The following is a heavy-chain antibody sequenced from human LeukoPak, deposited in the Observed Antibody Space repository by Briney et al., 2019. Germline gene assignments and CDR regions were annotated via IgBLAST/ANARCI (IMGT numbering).Heavy chain of an antibody. CDR2: IKSKTDGGTT. CDR3: FIIVLGGC. CDR1: GFTFTNAW. D-gene: IGHD2/OR15-2a*01. J-gene: IGHJ4*02. Sequence: GGPLRLSCAASGFTFTNAWMSWVRQAPGKGLEWVGRIKSKTDGGTTDYAAPVKGRFTISRDDSKNTLYLQMNSLQTEDTAVYYCFIIVLGGCWGQGTLVTVSS. V-gene: IGHV3-15*01.